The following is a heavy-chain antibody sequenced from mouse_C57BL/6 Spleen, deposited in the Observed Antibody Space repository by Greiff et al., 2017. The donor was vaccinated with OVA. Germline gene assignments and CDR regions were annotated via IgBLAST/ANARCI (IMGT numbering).Heavy chain of an antibody. CDR3: AFYYDYDGAPYWYCDV. CDR2: IYPSDSET. Sequence: QVQLQQPGAELVRPGSSVKLSCKASGYTFTSYWMDWVKQRPGQGLEWIGNIYPSDSETHYNQKFKDKATLTVDKSSSTAYMQLSSLTSEDSAVYYCAFYYDYDGAPYWYCDVWGTGTTVTVSS. D-gene: IGHD2-4*01. V-gene: IGHV1-61*01. J-gene: IGHJ1*03. CDR1: GYTFTSYW.